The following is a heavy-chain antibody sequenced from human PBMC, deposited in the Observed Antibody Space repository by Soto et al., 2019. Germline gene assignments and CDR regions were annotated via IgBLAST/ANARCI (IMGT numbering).Heavy chain of an antibody. V-gene: IGHV2-5*02. CDR2: IYWDDDK. CDR3: ARFEGRFGIDY. Sequence: QITLKESGPTLVKPTQTLTLTCTFSGFSLSTSGVGVNWIRQPPGKAVEWLALIYWDDDKRYSPSLKSRLTIPKDTSKSQVVLTMTNMDPVETATYYCARFEGRFGIDYWGQGTLVTVSS. CDR1: GFSLSTSGVG. D-gene: IGHD3-16*01. J-gene: IGHJ4*02.